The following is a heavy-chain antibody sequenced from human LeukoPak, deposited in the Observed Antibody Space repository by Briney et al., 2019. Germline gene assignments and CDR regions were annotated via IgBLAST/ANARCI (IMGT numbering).Heavy chain of an antibody. CDR3: ARGLRPEWGGTDASDI. D-gene: IGHD3-3*01. J-gene: IGHJ3*02. CDR1: GGTFSSYA. Sequence: SVKVSCKASGGTFSSYAISWVRQAPGQGLEWVGGIIPIFGAANYAQKFQGRVTITTDESTSTAYMELSSLRSEDTAVYYCARGLRPEWGGTDASDIWGQGTMVTVSS. V-gene: IGHV1-69*05. CDR2: IIPIFGAA.